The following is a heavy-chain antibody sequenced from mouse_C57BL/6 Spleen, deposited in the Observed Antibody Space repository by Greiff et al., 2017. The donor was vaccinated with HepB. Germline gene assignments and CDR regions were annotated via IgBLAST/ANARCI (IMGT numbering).Heavy chain of an antibody. J-gene: IGHJ1*03. V-gene: IGHV5-12*01. CDR1: GFTFSDYY. Sequence: EVKLVESGGGLVQPGGSLKLSCAASGFTFSDYYMYWVRQTPEKRLEWVAYISNGGGSTYYPDTVKGRLTISRDNAKNTMYMKMSRLKSEDTAMYYCARRGRDGYLWYFDVWGTGTTVTVSS. CDR3: ARRGRDGYLWYFDV. CDR2: ISNGGGST. D-gene: IGHD2-3*01.